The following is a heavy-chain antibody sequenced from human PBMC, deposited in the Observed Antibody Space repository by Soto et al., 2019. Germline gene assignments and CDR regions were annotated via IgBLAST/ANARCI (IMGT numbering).Heavy chain of an antibody. CDR3: ARDRDAYCSKGICSGPKGQ. J-gene: IGHJ4*02. CDR1: GFTFSTYS. CDR2: ISDNSSVI. Sequence: AGSLSLSCAASGFTFSTYSINWVRQAPGKGLEWISYISDNSSVIYYADAVKGRFTISRDNAKNSLYLQMNSLRDEDTAVYYCARDRDAYCSKGICSGPKGQWGQGTLVTVSS. D-gene: IGHD2-8*01. V-gene: IGHV3-48*02.